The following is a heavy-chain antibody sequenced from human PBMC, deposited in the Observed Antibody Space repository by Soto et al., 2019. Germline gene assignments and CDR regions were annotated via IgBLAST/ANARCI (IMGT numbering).Heavy chain of an antibody. V-gene: IGHV4-39*01. CDR2: IDYSGST. J-gene: IGHJ4*02. CDR3: ARRGSSTWYGY. Sequence: QLQLQESGPGLVKPSETLSLTCTVSGGSISSSSYYWGWIRQPPGKGLEWIGSIDYSGSTYFNPSRESRDTISGDRSQYQFSLKLSVVAAADSAVGYCARRGSSTWYGYWGQGTLVTVSS. CDR1: GGSISSSSYY. D-gene: IGHD6-13*01.